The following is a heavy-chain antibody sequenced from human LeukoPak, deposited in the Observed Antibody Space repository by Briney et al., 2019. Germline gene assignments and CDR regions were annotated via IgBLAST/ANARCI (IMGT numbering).Heavy chain of an antibody. CDR3: ARGGEQLWLLHFDY. Sequence: GASVKVSCKASGYTFTGYYMHWVRQAPGQGLEWMGRINPNSGGTNYAQKFQGRVTMTRDTSISTAYMELSRLRSDGTAVYYCARGGEQLWLLHFDYWGQGTLVTVSS. V-gene: IGHV1-2*06. J-gene: IGHJ4*02. CDR2: INPNSGGT. CDR1: GYTFTGYY. D-gene: IGHD5-18*01.